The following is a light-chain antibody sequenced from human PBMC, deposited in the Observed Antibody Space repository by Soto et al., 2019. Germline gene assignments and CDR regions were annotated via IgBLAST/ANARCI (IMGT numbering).Light chain of an antibody. CDR2: SNN. V-gene: IGLV1-44*01. Sequence: QSVVTQPPSASGTPGQRVTISCSGSSSNIGSNTVNWYQHLPGTAPKLLIYSNNQRPSGVPDRLSGSKSGTSASLAISGLQSEDEADYYCAAWDDSLNGVIFRGGTKLTVL. CDR3: AAWDDSLNGVI. CDR1: SSNIGSNT. J-gene: IGLJ2*01.